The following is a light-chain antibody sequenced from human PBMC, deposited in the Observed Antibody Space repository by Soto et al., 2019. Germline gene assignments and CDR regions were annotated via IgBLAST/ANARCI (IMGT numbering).Light chain of an antibody. CDR3: VAWDDNLNAYV. J-gene: IGLJ1*01. V-gene: IGLV1-36*01. CDR1: SSNIGNNA. Sequence: QSVLTQPPSVSEAPRQRVTISCSGSSSNIGNNAVNWYQQFPGQAPKIVIYYDDLLTSGVSDRFSGSKSGISASLAISDLQSDDEADYYCVAWDDNLNAYVFGPGTKVTVL. CDR2: YDD.